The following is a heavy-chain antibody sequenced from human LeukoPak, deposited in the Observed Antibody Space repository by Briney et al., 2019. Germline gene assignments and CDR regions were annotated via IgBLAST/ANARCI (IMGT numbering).Heavy chain of an antibody. Sequence: GGSLRLSCAASGFTFSSYAVHWVRQAPGKGLNWVTVISSDGSRKNYADSVKGRFTISRDNSKNTLYLQMNSLRAEDTAVYYCAPDLRGAAWSLDYWGQGTLVTVSS. CDR3: APDLRGAAWSLDY. D-gene: IGHD2-15*01. CDR2: ISSDGSRK. CDR1: GFTFSSYA. V-gene: IGHV3-30*07. J-gene: IGHJ4*02.